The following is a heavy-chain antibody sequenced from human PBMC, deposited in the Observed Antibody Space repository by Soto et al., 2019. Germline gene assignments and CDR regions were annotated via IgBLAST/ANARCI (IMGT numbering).Heavy chain of an antibody. Sequence: QIQLLQSGAEVKEPGASVKVTCKASGYTFRNFGISWMRQAPGQGLEWMGWISAYNANANYAQKFQGRLTMTADTSTSTAYMELRSLRSDDTAVYYCARENSYFDYWGQGTLVTVSS. CDR3: ARENSYFDY. J-gene: IGHJ4*02. V-gene: IGHV1-18*01. CDR1: GYTFRNFG. CDR2: ISAYNANA.